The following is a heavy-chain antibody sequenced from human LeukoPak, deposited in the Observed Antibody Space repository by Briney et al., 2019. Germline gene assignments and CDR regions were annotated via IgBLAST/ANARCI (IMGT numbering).Heavy chain of an antibody. V-gene: IGHV3-21*01. CDR3: ARGVGASAPDAFDI. J-gene: IGHJ3*02. D-gene: IGHD1-26*01. CDR1: GFTFSTYN. Sequence: GGSLRLSCAASGFTFSTYNMNWARQAPGKGLEWVSSISSSSNYIYYADSVKGRFTISRDNAKNSLYLQMNSLRAEDTDVYYCARGVGASAPDAFDIWGQGTMVTVSS. CDR2: ISSSSNYI.